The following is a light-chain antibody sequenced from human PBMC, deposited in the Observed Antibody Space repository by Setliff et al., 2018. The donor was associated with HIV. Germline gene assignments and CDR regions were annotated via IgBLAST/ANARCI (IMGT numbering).Light chain of an antibody. J-gene: IGLJ1*01. CDR2: EVR. V-gene: IGLV2-14*01. Sequence: LTQPASVSGSPGQSITISCTGTSSDVGGYSYVSWYQQHPGKAPKLIISEVRNRPSGVSNRFSGSKSGNTASLTISGLQAEDEADYYCSSYAITNTLPFGTGTKV. CDR3: SSYAITNTLP. CDR1: SSDVGGYSY.